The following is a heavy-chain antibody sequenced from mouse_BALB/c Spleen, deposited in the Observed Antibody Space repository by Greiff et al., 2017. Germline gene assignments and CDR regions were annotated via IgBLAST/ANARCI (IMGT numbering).Heavy chain of an antibody. CDR2: ISNGGGST. Sequence: EVQVVESGGGLVQPGGSLKLSCAASGFTFSSYTMSWVRQTPEKRLEWVAYISNGGGSTYYPDTVKGRFTISRDNAKNTLYLQMSSLKSEDTAMYYCARHYKGFPLFGYWGQGTTLTVSS. V-gene: IGHV5-12-2*01. CDR3: ARHYKGFPLFGY. CDR1: GFTFSSYT. J-gene: IGHJ2*01.